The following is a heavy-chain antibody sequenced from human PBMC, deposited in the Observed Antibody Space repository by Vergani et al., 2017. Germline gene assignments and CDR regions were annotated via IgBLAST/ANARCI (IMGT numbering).Heavy chain of an antibody. D-gene: IGHD3-16*01. Sequence: EVQLVESGGGLVKPGGSLRLSCAASGFTFSNGWMSWVRQAPGKGLEWVANIYHGESVRNYVDSVKGRFTISTDSAKTSLYLQMNSLRADDTAVYFCARGEDRIVREDDVSHYYYFLDVWGQGTTVTVSS. CDR1: GFTFSNGW. V-gene: IGHV3-7*01. J-gene: IGHJ6*02. CDR2: IYHGESVR. CDR3: ARGEDRIVREDDVSHYYYFLDV.